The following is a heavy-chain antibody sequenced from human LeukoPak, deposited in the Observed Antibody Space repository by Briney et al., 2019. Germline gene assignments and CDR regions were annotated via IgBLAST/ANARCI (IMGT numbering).Heavy chain of an antibody. Sequence: SETLSLTCTVSGGSISSYYWSWIRQPPGKGLEWIGYIYYSGSTNYNPSLKSRVTISVDTSKNQFSLKLSSVTAADTAVYYCAMGEHGRLGAFDIWGQGTMVTVSS. V-gene: IGHV4-59*01. D-gene: IGHD3-16*01. CDR1: GGSISSYY. CDR2: IYYSGST. CDR3: AMGEHGRLGAFDI. J-gene: IGHJ3*02.